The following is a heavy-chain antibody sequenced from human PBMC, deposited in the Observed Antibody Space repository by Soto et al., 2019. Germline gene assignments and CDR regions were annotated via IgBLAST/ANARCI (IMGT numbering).Heavy chain of an antibody. V-gene: IGHV3-13*05. CDR2: IGSAGDP. J-gene: IGHJ4*02. CDR1: GFTFSSSD. D-gene: IGHD6-13*01. Sequence: PGGSLRLSXAASGFTFSSSDMHWVRQATGKGLEWVSGIGSAGDPYYAGSVKGRSTISRENAKNSLYLQMNSLRAGDTAVYYCARWNWQQLAFDYWGQGTLVTVSS. CDR3: ARWNWQQLAFDY.